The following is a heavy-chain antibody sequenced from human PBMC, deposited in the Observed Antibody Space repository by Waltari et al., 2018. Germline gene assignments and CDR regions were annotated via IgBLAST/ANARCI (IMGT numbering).Heavy chain of an antibody. V-gene: IGHV4-34*01. J-gene: IGHJ4*02. CDR1: GGSFSGYY. D-gene: IGHD3-10*01. Sequence: QVQLQQWGAGLLKPSETLSLTCAVYGGSFSGYYWSWIRWPPGKGLEWIGEINHSGSTNYNPSLKSRVTISVDTSKNQFSLKLSSVTAADTAVYYCARGKSYYGSGSYNYWGQGTLVTVSS. CDR2: INHSGST. CDR3: ARGKSYYGSGSYNY.